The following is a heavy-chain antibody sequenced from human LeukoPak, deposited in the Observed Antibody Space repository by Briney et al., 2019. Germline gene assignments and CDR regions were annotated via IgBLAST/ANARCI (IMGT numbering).Heavy chain of an antibody. CDR2: ISGSGGST. CDR3: AKSGYSSSWWTNFDY. Sequence: QSGGSLRLSCAASGFTFSSYSMNWVRQAPGKGLEWVSAISGSGGSTYYADSVKGRFTISRDNSKNTLYLQMNSLRAEDMAVYYCAKSGYSSSWWTNFDYWGQGTLVTVSS. D-gene: IGHD6-13*01. J-gene: IGHJ4*02. CDR1: GFTFSSYS. V-gene: IGHV3-23*01.